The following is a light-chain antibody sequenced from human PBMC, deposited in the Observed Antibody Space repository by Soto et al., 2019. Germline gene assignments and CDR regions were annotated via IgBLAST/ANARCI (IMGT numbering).Light chain of an antibody. CDR1: QSVSSY. CDR3: HQRSNWPQT. J-gene: IGKJ1*01. V-gene: IGKV3-11*01. Sequence: EIVFTQSPATLSLSPGERATLSCRASQSVSSYLAWYQQTPGQAPRLLIYDASNRATGIPARFSGSGSGTDFTLTISSLEPEDFAVYYCHQRSNWPQTFGQGTRVDIK. CDR2: DAS.